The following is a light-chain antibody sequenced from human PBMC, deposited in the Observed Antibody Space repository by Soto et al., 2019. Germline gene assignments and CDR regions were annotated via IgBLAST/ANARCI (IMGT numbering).Light chain of an antibody. CDR3: QQYGSSPGGT. Sequence: EMVLTQSPGTLSLSPGERATLSCRASQSVSSSYLAWYQQKPGQAPRLLIYGASSRATGIPDRFSGSGSGTDFTLTISRLEPEDLAVYYCQQYGSSPGGTFGQGTKVEIK. CDR2: GAS. J-gene: IGKJ1*01. V-gene: IGKV3-20*01. CDR1: QSVSSSY.